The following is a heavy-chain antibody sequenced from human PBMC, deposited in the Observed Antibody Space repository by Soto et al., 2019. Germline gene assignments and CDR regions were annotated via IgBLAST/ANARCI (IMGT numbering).Heavy chain of an antibody. J-gene: IGHJ5*02. CDR3: ARGAAAAGTDWFDA. Sequence: EMQLLESGGGLVQPGGSLRLSCAASGFTFISYGMTWVGQAPGKGLEWVSGITTTGRNTYYAESVKGRFTISRDNSKNVVYLQMNRLRAEDKAVYYCARGAAAAGTDWFDAWGQGTLVIVSS. CDR2: ITTTGRNT. D-gene: IGHD6-13*01. V-gene: IGHV3-23*01. CDR1: GFTFISYG.